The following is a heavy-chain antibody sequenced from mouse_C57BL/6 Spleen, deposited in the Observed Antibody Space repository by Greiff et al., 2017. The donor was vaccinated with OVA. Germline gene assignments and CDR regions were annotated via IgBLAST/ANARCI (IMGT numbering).Heavy chain of an antibody. V-gene: IGHV1-69*01. CDR2: IDPSDSYT. CDR1: GYTFTSYW. D-gene: IGHD2-3*01. CDR3: ARLGDGYLAWFAY. Sequence: QVQLQQSGAELVMPGASVKLSCKASGYTFTSYWMHWVKQRPGQGLEWIGEIDPSDSYTNYNQKFKGKSTLTVDKSSSTAYMQLSSLTSEDSAVYYCARLGDGYLAWFAYWGQGTLVTVSA. J-gene: IGHJ3*01.